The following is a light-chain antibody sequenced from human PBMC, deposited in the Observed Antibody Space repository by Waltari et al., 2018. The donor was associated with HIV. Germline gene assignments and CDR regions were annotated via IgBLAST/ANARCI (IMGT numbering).Light chain of an antibody. J-gene: IGLJ3*02. CDR3: AAWDDSLNAWV. V-gene: IGLV1-44*01. CDR1: SSNIGTKT. CDR2: DNH. Sequence: QSVLTQPPSASGTPGQRVTISCSGSSSNIGTKTVNWYQQLPGSAPKFLMYDNHVRPSGVPDRFSGSKSGTSASLAISGLRSEDEADYYCAAWDDSLNAWVFGGGTKVTVL.